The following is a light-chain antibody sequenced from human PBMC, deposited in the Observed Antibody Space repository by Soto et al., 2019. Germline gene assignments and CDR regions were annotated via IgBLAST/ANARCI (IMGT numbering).Light chain of an antibody. J-gene: IGKJ2*02. Sequence: DIVMTQSPDSLAVSLGERATINCKSSQSVLHSSNNKNYLAWYQQKPGQPPKLLIYWASTRESGVPDRFSGSGSGTDFTLTISILQAEDVAVYYCQQYYSARTFGQGTTLEIK. V-gene: IGKV4-1*01. CDR1: QSVLHSSNNKNY. CDR2: WAS. CDR3: QQYYSART.